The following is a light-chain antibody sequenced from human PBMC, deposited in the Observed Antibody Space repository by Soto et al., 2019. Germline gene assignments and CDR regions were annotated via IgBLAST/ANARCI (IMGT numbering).Light chain of an antibody. CDR3: QQYNSYSHT. Sequence: NQLSQSASTLSGTVGDRVTITCRASQTISSWLAWYQQKPGKAPKLLIYKASTLKGGVPSRFSGSGSGTEFTLTISSLQPDDFATYYCQQYNSYSHTFGQGTKVDI. CDR2: KAS. CDR1: QTISSW. V-gene: IGKV1-5*03. J-gene: IGKJ1*01.